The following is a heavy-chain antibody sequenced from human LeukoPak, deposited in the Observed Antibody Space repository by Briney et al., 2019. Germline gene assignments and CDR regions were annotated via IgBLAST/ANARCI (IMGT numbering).Heavy chain of an antibody. V-gene: IGHV3-30*18. Sequence: HPGGSLRLSCAASGFTFSSYGMHWVRQAPGKGLEWVAVISYDGSNKYYADSVKGRFTISRDNSKNTLYLQMNSLRAEDTAVYYCAKARGSGSYSYYFDYWGQGTLVTVSS. CDR2: ISYDGSNK. J-gene: IGHJ4*02. CDR1: GFTFSSYG. CDR3: AKARGSGSYSYYFDY. D-gene: IGHD3-10*01.